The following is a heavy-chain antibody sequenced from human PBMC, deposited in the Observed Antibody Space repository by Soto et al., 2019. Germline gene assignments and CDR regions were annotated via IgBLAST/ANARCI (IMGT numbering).Heavy chain of an antibody. CDR1: GFTFSSYA. V-gene: IGHV3-30-3*01. J-gene: IGHJ4*02. CDR2: ISYDGSNK. Sequence: QVQLVESGGGVVQPGRSLRLSCAASGFTFSSYAMHWVRQAPGKGLEWVVVISYDGSNKYYADSVKGRFTISRDNSKNTLYLQMNSLRAEDTAVYYCARPGIAVAGTSFDYWGQGTLVTVSS. D-gene: IGHD6-19*01. CDR3: ARPGIAVAGTSFDY.